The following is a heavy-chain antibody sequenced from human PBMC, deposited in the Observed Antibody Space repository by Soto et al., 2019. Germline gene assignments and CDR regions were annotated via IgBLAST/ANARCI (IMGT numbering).Heavy chain of an antibody. V-gene: IGHV4-59*01. D-gene: IGHD2-15*01. J-gene: IGHJ4*02. Sequence: QVQLQESGPRLVKPSETLSLTCTVSGDSISSYYWTWIRQPPGKGLEYIGYIYYSGRTYYNPSLKSRVTISVDTSKNQFSLKLSSVTAADTAVYYCARGHQGITTTGTWYDFDYWGQGTLVTVSS. CDR3: ARGHQGITTTGTWYDFDY. CDR1: GDSISSYY. CDR2: IYYSGRT.